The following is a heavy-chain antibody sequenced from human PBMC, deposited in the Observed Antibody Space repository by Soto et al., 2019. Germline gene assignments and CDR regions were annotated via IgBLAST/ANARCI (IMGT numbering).Heavy chain of an antibody. Sequence: QVQLVQSGAEVKKPGASVKVSCKASGYTFASYAISWMRQAPGQGLEWMGWISAYNGNTNYAQKLQGRVTMTTDTSTSTDYMELRSMRSDDTAVYYCARDPPPPDYWGQGTLVTVSS. J-gene: IGHJ4*02. CDR2: ISAYNGNT. CDR3: ARDPPPPDY. V-gene: IGHV1-18*01. CDR1: GYTFASYA.